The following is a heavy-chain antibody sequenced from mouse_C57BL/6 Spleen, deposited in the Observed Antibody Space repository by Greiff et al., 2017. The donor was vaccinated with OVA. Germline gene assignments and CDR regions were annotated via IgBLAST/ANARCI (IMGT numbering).Heavy chain of an antibody. D-gene: IGHD2-1*01. J-gene: IGHJ2*01. CDR1: GYSITSGYY. CDR2: ISYDGSN. V-gene: IGHV3-6*01. Sequence: DVKLQESGPGLVKPSQSLSLTCSVTGYSITSGYYWNWIRQFPGNKLEWMGYISYDGSNNYNPSLKNRISITRDTSKNQFFLKLNSVTTEDTATYYCARDEGYGNYFDYWGQGTTLTVSS. CDR3: ARDEGYGNYFDY.